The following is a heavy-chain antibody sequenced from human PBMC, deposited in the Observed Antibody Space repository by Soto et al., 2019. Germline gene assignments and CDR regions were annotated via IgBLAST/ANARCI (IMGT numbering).Heavy chain of an antibody. V-gene: IGHV3-9*01. CDR3: AKGISSGWYHFRWFDP. D-gene: IGHD6-19*01. CDR2: ISWNSGSI. J-gene: IGHJ5*02. CDR1: GFTFDDYA. Sequence: EVQLVESGGGLVQPGRSLRLSCAASGFTFDDYAMHWVRQAPGKGLEWVSGISWNSGSIGYADSVKGRFTISRDNAKNSLYLRMNSLRAEDTALYYCAKGISSGWYHFRWFDPWGQGTLVTVSS.